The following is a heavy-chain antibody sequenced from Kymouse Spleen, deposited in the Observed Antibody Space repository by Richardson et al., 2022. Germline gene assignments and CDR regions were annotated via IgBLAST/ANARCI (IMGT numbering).Heavy chain of an antibody. V-gene: IGHV3-9*01. CDR1: GFTFDDYA. CDR3: AKDIDGSGSYPFDY. J-gene: IGHJ4*02. Sequence: EVQLVESGGGLVQPGRSLRLSCAASGFTFDDYAMHWVRQAPGKGLEWVSGISWNSGSIGYADSVKGRFTISRDNAKNSLYLQMNSLRAEDTALYYCAKDIDGSGSYPFDYWGQGTLVTVSS. D-gene: IGHD3-10*01. CDR2: ISWNSGSI.